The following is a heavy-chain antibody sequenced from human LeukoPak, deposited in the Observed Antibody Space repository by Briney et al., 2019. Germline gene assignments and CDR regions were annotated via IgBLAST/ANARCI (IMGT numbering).Heavy chain of an antibody. CDR3: AGSSVATSEYFQH. CDR1: GFTFRDYA. CDR2: IAPA. Sequence: GGSLRLSCAASGFTFRDYAMTWVRQAPGKGLEWVSSIAPAHYADSVKGRFTISRDDSKNTLFLQMNSLRAEDTAIYYCAGSSVATSEYFQHWGQGTLVTVSS. V-gene: IGHV3-23*01. D-gene: IGHD5-12*01. J-gene: IGHJ1*01.